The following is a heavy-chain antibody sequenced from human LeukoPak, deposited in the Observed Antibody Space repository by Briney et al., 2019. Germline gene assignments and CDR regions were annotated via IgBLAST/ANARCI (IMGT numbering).Heavy chain of an antibody. J-gene: IGHJ4*02. V-gene: IGHV1-69*05. D-gene: IGHD5-24*01. CDR2: VIPIFGTA. CDR3: ARGDGVEMNGFDY. Sequence: SVKVSCKASGGTFSSYAIRWVRQAPGQGLEWMGGVIPIFGTANYAQKFQGRVTITTDDSTSTAYLELSSLRSEDTAVYYCARGDGVEMNGFDYWGQGTLVTVSS. CDR1: GGTFSSYA.